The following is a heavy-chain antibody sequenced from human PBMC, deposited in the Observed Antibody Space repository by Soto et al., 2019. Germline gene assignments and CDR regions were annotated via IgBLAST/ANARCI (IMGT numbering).Heavy chain of an antibody. Sequence: LSLTCTVSGGSISSGDYYWSWIRQPPGKGLEWIGYIYYSGSTYYNPSLKSRVTISVDTSKNQFSLKLSSVTAADTAVYYCARAVGDDSSGYYVGPFDYWGQGTLVTVSS. CDR3: ARAVGDDSSGYYVGPFDY. CDR1: GGSISSGDYY. V-gene: IGHV4-30-4*01. D-gene: IGHD3-22*01. J-gene: IGHJ4*02. CDR2: IYYSGST.